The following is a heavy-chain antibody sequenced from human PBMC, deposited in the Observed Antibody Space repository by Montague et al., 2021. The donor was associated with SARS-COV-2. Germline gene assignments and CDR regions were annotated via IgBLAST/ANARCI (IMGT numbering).Heavy chain of an antibody. CDR3: AKDGEALAWGTFDI. V-gene: IGHV4-39*07. CDR1: RDSISSHNYF. D-gene: IGHD3-10*01. CDR2: VDYSGLT. Sequence: SETLSLTCTVSRDSISSHNYFWAWIRQPPWKGLEWIGSVDYSGLTFYNPSLESRVTISVDTSKKQFSLKVNSVTAADTAVYYCAKDGEALAWGTFDIWGQGTMVTVSS. J-gene: IGHJ3*02.